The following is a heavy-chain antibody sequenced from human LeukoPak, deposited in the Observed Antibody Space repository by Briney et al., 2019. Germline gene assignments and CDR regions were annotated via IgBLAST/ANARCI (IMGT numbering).Heavy chain of an antibody. V-gene: IGHV4-4*07. CDR2: IFPSGST. D-gene: IGHD3-22*01. CDR3: ARDSSGYLESFDY. Sequence: SGTLSLTCTVSGGSIINYFWSWIRQPAGKGLEWIGRIFPSGSTNYNPSLKNRVTMSVDTSKNQISLKLNSLTAADTAVYYCARDSSGYLESFDYWGQGTPVTVSS. J-gene: IGHJ4*02. CDR1: GGSIINYF.